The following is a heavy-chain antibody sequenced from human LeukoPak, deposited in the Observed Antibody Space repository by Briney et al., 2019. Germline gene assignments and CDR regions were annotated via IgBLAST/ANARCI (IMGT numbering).Heavy chain of an antibody. Sequence: SGGSLRLSCAASGFTFSSYAMSWVRQAPGKGLEWVSVISGTAINTCYADSVKGRFTISRDNSKNTLYLQMNSLRAEDTAVYYCTKRKLAHIDYWGQGTLATVSS. J-gene: IGHJ4*02. CDR2: ISGTAINT. CDR3: TKRKLAHIDY. D-gene: IGHD6-13*01. V-gene: IGHV3-23*01. CDR1: GFTFSSYA.